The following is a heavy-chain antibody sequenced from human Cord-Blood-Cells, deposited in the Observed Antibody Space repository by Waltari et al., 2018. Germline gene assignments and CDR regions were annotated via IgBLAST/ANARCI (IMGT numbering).Heavy chain of an antibody. CDR1: GYSFTSYW. Sequence: EVQLVQSGAEVKKPGESLKISCKGSGYSFTSYWIGWVRQMPGKGLEWRGIIDPGDSDTRYRPSFQGQVTISADKSISTAYLQWNSLKASDTAMYYCARGDCSSTSCYAFDIWGQGTMVTVSS. J-gene: IGHJ3*02. D-gene: IGHD2-2*01. CDR2: IDPGDSDT. V-gene: IGHV5-51*03. CDR3: ARGDCSSTSCYAFDI.